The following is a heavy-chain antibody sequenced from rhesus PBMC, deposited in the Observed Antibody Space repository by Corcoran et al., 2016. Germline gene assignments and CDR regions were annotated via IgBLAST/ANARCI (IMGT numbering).Heavy chain of an antibody. CDR2: ITYSGST. CDR1: GGSISSGYYY. D-gene: IGHD4-29*01. V-gene: IGHV4-122*02. Sequence: QVQLQQWGEGLVKPSETLSLTCAVSGGSISSGYYYWSWIRQPPGKGLEWIGYITYSGSTSYNPSLKIRVTISRDTSKNQFSLKLSSVTAADTAVYYCAREGTVADDYWGQGVLVTVSS. J-gene: IGHJ4*01. CDR3: AREGTVADDY.